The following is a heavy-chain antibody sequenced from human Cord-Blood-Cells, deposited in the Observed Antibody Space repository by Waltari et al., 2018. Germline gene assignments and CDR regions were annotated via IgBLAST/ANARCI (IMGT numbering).Heavy chain of an antibody. Sequence: QVQLVESGGGVVQPGRSWRLSCAASGFTFSSYGMHWVRQAPGKGLEWVAVIWYDGSNKYYADSVKGRFTISRDNSKNTLYLQMNSLRAEDTAVYYCARAKWELHAFDIWGQGTMVTVSS. V-gene: IGHV3-33*01. J-gene: IGHJ3*02. D-gene: IGHD1-26*01. CDR2: IWYDGSNK. CDR1: GFTFSSYG. CDR3: ARAKWELHAFDI.